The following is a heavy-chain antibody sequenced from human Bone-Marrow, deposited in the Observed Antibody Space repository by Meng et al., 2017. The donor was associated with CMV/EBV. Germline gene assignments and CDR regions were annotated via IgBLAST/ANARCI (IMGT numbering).Heavy chain of an antibody. D-gene: IGHD3-22*01. CDR3: ARGGYLIHGMDV. CDR1: GFTFSSYS. V-gene: IGHV3-21*01. J-gene: IGHJ6*02. Sequence: GESLKISCAASGFTFSSYSMNWVRQAPGNGLEWVSSISSSSYIYYADSVKGRFTISRDNAKNSLYLQMNSLRAEDTAVYYCARGGYLIHGMDVWGQGTTVNVSS. CDR2: ISSSSYI.